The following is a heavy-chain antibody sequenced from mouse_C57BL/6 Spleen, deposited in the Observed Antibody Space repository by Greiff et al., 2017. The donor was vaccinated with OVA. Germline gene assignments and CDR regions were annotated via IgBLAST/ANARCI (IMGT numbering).Heavy chain of an antibody. CDR1: GYTFTSYW. D-gene: IGHD2-5*01. CDR3: AGLEYYSKAWFAD. V-gene: IGHV1-72*01. CDR2: IDPNSGGT. J-gene: IGHJ3*01. Sequence: QVQLQQPGAELVKPGASVKLSCKASGYTFTSYWMHWVKQRPGRGLEWIGRIDPNSGGTKYNEKFKSKATLTVAKPTSTANRQLSSLTSDDAEFYYCAGLEYYSKAWFADWGQGTLVTVSA.